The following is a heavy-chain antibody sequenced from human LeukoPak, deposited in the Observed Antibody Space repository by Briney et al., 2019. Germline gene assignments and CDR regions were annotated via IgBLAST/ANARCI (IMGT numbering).Heavy chain of an antibody. CDR2: ISGSGGST. D-gene: IGHD3-22*01. CDR3: ANQGYYDSSGYFDY. V-gene: IGHV3-23*01. CDR1: GFTFSSYA. Sequence: PGGSLRLSCAASGFTFSSYAMSWVRQAPGKGLEWVSAISGSGGSTYYADSVKGRFTISRDNSKNTLYLQMNSLRAEDTAVYYCANQGYYDSSGYFDYWGQGTLATVSS. J-gene: IGHJ4*02.